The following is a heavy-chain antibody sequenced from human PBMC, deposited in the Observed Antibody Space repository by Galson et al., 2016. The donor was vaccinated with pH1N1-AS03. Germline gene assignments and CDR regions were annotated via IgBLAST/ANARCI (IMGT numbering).Heavy chain of an antibody. D-gene: IGHD5-18*01. Sequence: SVKVACKAYGDSFNNYAISWVRQDPGQGLQWVGGIIPTLGIVNVAQSFQGRVTITADTSTNTAHMELSSLRSEDTAVYYCARILGYNYGRVHYWGQGTHVTVSS. CDR2: IIPTLGIV. J-gene: IGHJ4*02. CDR3: ARILGYNYGRVHY. V-gene: IGHV1-69*10. CDR1: GDSFNNYA.